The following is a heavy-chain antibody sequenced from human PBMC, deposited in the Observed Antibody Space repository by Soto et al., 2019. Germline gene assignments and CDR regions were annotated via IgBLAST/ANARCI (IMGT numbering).Heavy chain of an antibody. CDR1: GYTFTSYA. J-gene: IGHJ3*02. D-gene: IGHD2-2*01. CDR2: INAGNGNT. Sequence: QVQLVQSGAEVKKPGASVKVSCKASGYTFTSYAMHWVRQAPGQRLEWMGWINAGNGNTKYSQKFQGRVTITRDTSASTAYMELGSLRSEDTAVYYCARDVVDIVVVPAAMGHAFDIWGQGTMVTVSS. CDR3: ARDVVDIVVVPAAMGHAFDI. V-gene: IGHV1-3*01.